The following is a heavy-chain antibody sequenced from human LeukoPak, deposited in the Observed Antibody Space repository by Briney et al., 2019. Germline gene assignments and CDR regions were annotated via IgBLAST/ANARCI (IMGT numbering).Heavy chain of an antibody. CDR3: VKSGSGWYVFDY. Sequence: GGSLRLSCAASGFTFSSYAMSWVRQAPGKGLEWVSAISGSGGSTYYADSVKGRFTISRDNSNNTLYLQMNSLRAEDTAVYYCVKSGSGWYVFDYWGQGTLVTVSS. CDR1: GFTFSSYA. J-gene: IGHJ4*02. D-gene: IGHD6-19*01. V-gene: IGHV3-23*01. CDR2: ISGSGGST.